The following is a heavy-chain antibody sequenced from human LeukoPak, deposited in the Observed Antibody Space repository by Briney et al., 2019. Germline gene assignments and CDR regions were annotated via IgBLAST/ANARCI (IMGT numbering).Heavy chain of an antibody. Sequence: GGSLRLSCVASGFTFSDHYMDWVRQAPGKGLEWVSSISGSSSYIYYADSVKGRFTISRDNAKNSLYLQMNSPRAEDTAVYYCYGGSYYVSFDYWGQGTLVTVSS. J-gene: IGHJ4*02. CDR2: ISGSSSYI. CDR1: GFTFSDHY. CDR3: YGGSYYVSFDY. V-gene: IGHV3-21*01. D-gene: IGHD1-26*01.